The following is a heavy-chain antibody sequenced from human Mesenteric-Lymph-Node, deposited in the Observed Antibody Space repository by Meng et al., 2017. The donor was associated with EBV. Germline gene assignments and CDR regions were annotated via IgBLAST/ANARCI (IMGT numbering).Heavy chain of an antibody. CDR1: GFLVSSHY. D-gene: IGHD3-10*01. V-gene: IGHV3-53*01. J-gene: IGHJ4*02. CDR2: IYPGGRA. Sequence: EAQAVGSGGGLIPPWVSLSLFCAASGFLVSSHYMSWVRQAPGKGLEWVSVIYPGGRAYYTDSVEGRFTMSRDNSQNTLYLQMNSLRAEDTAVYYCATGGSGSTRLVSWGQGTLVTVSS. CDR3: ATGGSGSTRLVS.